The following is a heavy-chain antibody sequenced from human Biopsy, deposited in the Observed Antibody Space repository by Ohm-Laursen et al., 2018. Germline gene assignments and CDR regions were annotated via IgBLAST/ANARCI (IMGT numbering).Heavy chain of an antibody. CDR2: TYYRSKWSN. V-gene: IGHV6-1*01. Sequence: QTLSLTCAISGDSISNKSGTWNWIRQSPSRGLEWLGRTYYRSKWSNDYAPSVKSRITINPETSTNQFSLQLQSMTPDDTALYYCARANSATGDNYFDPWGQGTLVTVSS. D-gene: IGHD7-27*01. CDR1: GDSISNKSGT. CDR3: ARANSATGDNYFDP. J-gene: IGHJ5*02.